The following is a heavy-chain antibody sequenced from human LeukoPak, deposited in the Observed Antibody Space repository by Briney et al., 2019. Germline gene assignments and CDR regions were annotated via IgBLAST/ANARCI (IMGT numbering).Heavy chain of an antibody. CDR3: ARDGSYSHFDY. J-gene: IGHJ4*02. D-gene: IGHD1-26*01. CDR1: GFTFSSYG. CDR2: IWYDGSNK. Sequence: GGSLRLSCAASGFTFSSYGMHWVRQAPGKGLEWVAVIWYDGSNKYYADSVKGRFTISRDNCKNTLYLQMNSLRAEDTAVYYCARDGSYSHFDYWGQGTLVTVSS. V-gene: IGHV3-33*01.